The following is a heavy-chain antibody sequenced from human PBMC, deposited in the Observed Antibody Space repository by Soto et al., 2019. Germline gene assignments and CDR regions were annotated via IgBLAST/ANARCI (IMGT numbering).Heavy chain of an antibody. Sequence: GGSLRLSCAASGFTFSSYWMSWVRQAPGKGLEWVANIKQDGSEKYYVDSVKGRFTISRDNAKNSLYLQMNSLRAEDTAVYYCARVRSQYYYDSSGSAAFDIWGQGTMVTVSS. J-gene: IGHJ3*02. V-gene: IGHV3-7*01. D-gene: IGHD3-22*01. CDR1: GFTFSSYW. CDR2: IKQDGSEK. CDR3: ARVRSQYYYDSSGSAAFDI.